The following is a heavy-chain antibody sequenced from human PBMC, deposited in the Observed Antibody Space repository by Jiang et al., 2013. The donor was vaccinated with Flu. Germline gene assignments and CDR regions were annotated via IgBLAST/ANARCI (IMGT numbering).Heavy chain of an antibody. Sequence: SGAEVKKPGASVKVSCKASGYTFTSYGISWVRQAPGQGLEWMGWISAYNGNTNYAQKIQGRVTMTTDTSTSTAYMELRSLRSDDTAVYYCARDRGALRRYCSSTSCYLSGTDAEPNDYWGQGILVTVSS. CDR1: GYTFTSYG. CDR3: ARDRGALRRYCSSTSCYLSGTDAEPNDY. D-gene: IGHD2-2*01. V-gene: IGHV1-18*04. CDR2: ISAYNGNT. J-gene: IGHJ4*02.